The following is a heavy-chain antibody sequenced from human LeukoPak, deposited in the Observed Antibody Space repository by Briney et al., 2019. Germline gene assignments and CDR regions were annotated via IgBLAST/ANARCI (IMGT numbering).Heavy chain of an antibody. Sequence: GGSLRLSCAASGFTFSSYAMRWVRQAPGKGLEWVSAISGSGGSTYYADSVKGRFTISRDNSKNTLYLQMSSLRAEDTAVYCCAKAYYCSGGSCPLRDLDYWGQGTLVTVSS. D-gene: IGHD2-15*01. CDR2: ISGSGGST. CDR3: AKAYYCSGGSCPLRDLDY. J-gene: IGHJ4*02. CDR1: GFTFSSYA. V-gene: IGHV3-23*01.